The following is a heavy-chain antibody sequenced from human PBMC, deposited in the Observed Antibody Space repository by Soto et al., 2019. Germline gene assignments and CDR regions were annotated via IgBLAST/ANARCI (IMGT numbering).Heavy chain of an antibody. V-gene: IGHV3-21*01. Sequence: EVQLVESGGGLVKPGGSLRLSCAASGFTFSSYSMNWVCQAPGKGLEWVSSISSSSSYIYYADSVKGRFTISRDNAKKSLYLQMNSLRAEDTAVYYCARFRGGLDYWGQGTLVTVSS. CDR3: ARFRGGLDY. CDR2: ISSSSSYI. CDR1: GFTFSSYS. D-gene: IGHD3-16*01. J-gene: IGHJ4*02.